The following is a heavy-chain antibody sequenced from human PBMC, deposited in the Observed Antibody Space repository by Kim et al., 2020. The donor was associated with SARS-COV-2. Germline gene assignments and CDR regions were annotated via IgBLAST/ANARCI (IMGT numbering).Heavy chain of an antibody. CDR1: GGSISSSSYY. V-gene: IGHV4-39*01. J-gene: IGHJ5*02. D-gene: IGHD2-15*01. Sequence: SETLSLTCTVSGGSISSSSYYWGWIRQPPGKGLEWIGSIYYSGSTYYNPSHKSRVTISVETSKNQFSLKLSSVTAADTAGYYCARQARRGHIVARHDWFDPWRQGPLVTLSS. CDR2: IYYSGST. CDR3: ARQARRGHIVARHDWFDP.